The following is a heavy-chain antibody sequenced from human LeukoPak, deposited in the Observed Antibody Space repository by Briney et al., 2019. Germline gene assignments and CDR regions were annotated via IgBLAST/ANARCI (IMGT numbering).Heavy chain of an antibody. CDR3: ARSIAAAGIFDY. D-gene: IGHD6-13*01. V-gene: IGHV3-21*01. J-gene: IGHJ4*02. CDR2: ISSSSSYI. CDR1: GFPFRSYS. Sequence: GSLRLSCATSGFPFRSYSMNWVRPAPGTGLEWVSSISSSSSYIYYADSVKGRLTISRDNAKNSLYLQMNSLRAEDTAVYYCARSIAAAGIFDYWGQGTLVTVSS.